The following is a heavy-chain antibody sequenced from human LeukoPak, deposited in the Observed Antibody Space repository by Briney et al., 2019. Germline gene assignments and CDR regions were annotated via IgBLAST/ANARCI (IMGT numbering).Heavy chain of an antibody. J-gene: IGHJ5*02. Sequence: PSETLSLTCTVSGGSISSSSYYWGWIRQPPGKGLEWIGSIYYSGSTYYNPSLTSRVTISVDTSKNQFSLKLSSVTAADTAVYYCARHDGAVAGSWFDPWGQGTLVTVPS. CDR2: IYYSGST. CDR3: ARHDGAVAGSWFDP. D-gene: IGHD6-19*01. V-gene: IGHV4-39*01. CDR1: GGSISSSSYY.